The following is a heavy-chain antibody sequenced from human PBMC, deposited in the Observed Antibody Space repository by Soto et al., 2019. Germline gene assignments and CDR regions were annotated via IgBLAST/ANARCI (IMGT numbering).Heavy chain of an antibody. CDR3: ARELGQNYIDY. CDR1: GFTVSSNY. Sequence: GGSLRLSCAVSGFTVSSNYMSWVRQAPGKGLEWVSIIYNDGTTSYTDSVKGRFTISRDNSQNTLYLQMNSLRADDTALYYCARELGQNYIDYRGQGTLVTVSS. J-gene: IGHJ4*02. CDR2: IYNDGTT. D-gene: IGHD7-27*01. V-gene: IGHV3-53*01.